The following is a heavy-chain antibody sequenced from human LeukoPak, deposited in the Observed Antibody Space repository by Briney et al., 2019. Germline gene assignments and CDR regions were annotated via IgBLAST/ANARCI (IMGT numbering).Heavy chain of an antibody. J-gene: IGHJ4*02. CDR3: ATEFLGAVAETGDY. CDR1: GFTFSSYG. D-gene: IGHD6-19*01. Sequence: GGSLRLSCAASGFTFSSYGMHWVRQAPGKGLEWVSSISSTSSNIYYADSVKGRFTISRDNAKKSLYLQMNSLRAEDTAVYYCATEFLGAVAETGDYWGQGTLVTVSS. CDR2: ISSTSSNI. V-gene: IGHV3-21*01.